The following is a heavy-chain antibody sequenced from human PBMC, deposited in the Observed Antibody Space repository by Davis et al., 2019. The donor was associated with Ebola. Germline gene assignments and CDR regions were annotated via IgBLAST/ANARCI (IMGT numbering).Heavy chain of an antibody. D-gene: IGHD6-19*01. J-gene: IGHJ4*02. Sequence: GGSLRLSCAASGFTFSSYSMNWVRQAPGKGLEWVSSISSSSSYIYYADSVKGRFTISRDNAKNSLSLQMNSLRAEDTAVYYCTRTYTSFWYGGLGQWGQGTLVTVSS. CDR3: TRTYTSFWYGGLGQ. V-gene: IGHV3-21*04. CDR1: GFTFSSYS. CDR2: ISSSSSYI.